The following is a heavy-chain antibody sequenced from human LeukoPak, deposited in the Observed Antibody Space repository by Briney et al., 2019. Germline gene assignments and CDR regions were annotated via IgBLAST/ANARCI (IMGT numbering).Heavy chain of an antibody. CDR1: GFTFSSYG. V-gene: IGHV3-30*02. CDR3: ARTGAVAGKGFDY. D-gene: IGHD6-19*01. Sequence: PGGSLRLSCAASGFTFSSYGIHWVRQAPGKGLEWVAFIGYDGTNKYYADSVKGRFTISRDNSKNTLYLQMNSLRAEDTAVYYCARTGAVAGKGFDYWGQGTLVTVSS. J-gene: IGHJ4*02. CDR2: IGYDGTNK.